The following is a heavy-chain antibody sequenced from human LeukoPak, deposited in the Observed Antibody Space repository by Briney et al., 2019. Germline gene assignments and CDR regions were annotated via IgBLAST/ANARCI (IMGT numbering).Heavy chain of an antibody. CDR1: GYAFTGYY. Sequence: ASVKVSCKASGYAFTGYYIHWVRQAPGQGFEWMGWINPNSGGTKYAQKFQGGVTMTRDSSITTAYMELNRLTSDDTAVYFCARGDCPSISCPFDPWGQGTVVTVSS. CDR3: ARGDCPSISCPFDP. D-gene: IGHD3-3*02. V-gene: IGHV1-2*02. J-gene: IGHJ5*02. CDR2: INPNSGGT.